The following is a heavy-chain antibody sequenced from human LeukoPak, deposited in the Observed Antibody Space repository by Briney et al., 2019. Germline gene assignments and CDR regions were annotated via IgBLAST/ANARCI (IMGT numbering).Heavy chain of an antibody. CDR3: ARRLTQYDCFDP. CDR2: TYYRSTWYN. Sequence: SQTLSLTCAISGDSVSSNSFTWNWIRQSPSRGLEWLGRTYYRSTWYNDYAVSVRGRITVNPDTSKNQFSLHLNSVTPEDTAVYYCARRLTQYDCFDPWGQGILVTVSS. CDR1: GDSVSSNSFT. J-gene: IGHJ5*02. D-gene: IGHD2-2*01. V-gene: IGHV6-1*01.